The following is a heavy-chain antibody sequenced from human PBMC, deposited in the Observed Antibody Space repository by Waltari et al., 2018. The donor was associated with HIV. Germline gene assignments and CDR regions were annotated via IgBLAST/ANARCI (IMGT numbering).Heavy chain of an antibody. D-gene: IGHD5-18*01. V-gene: IGHV3-21*06. Sequence: EVHLVESGGGLVKPGGSLRLSCTASGFSFSSFSMNWVSQVPCKGLEWVSAISNRSDFINYADSVKGRFTIYRDNAANSLYLQMNALRNEDTAVYFCASLPTEGQPPRVFWGQGIIVTVSS. CDR2: ISNRSDFI. CDR3: ASLPTEGQPPRVF. CDR1: GFSFSSFS. J-gene: IGHJ4*02.